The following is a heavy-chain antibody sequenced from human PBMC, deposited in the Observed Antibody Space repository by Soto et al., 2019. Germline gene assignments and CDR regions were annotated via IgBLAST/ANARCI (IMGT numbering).Heavy chain of an antibody. J-gene: IGHJ4*02. CDR3: ARDKITGVFDY. CDR2: INPGGST. CDR1: GGSFRGYY. Sequence: SEPLSLTCAAYGGSFRGYYWTWIRQPPGTGLEWIGEINPGGSTYYNPSLKSRVTISVDTSKNQFSLKLTSVTAADTAVYYCARDKITGVFDYWGQGTLVTVSS. V-gene: IGHV4-34*01. D-gene: IGHD2-8*02.